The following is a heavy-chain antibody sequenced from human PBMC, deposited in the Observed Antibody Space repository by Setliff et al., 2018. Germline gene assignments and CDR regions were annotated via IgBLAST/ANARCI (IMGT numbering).Heavy chain of an antibody. CDR1: GYTFTSYY. D-gene: IGHD5-18*01. V-gene: IGHV1-46*01. CDR2: INPSGGST. Sequence: GASVKVSCKASGYTFTSYYMHWVRQAPGQGLEWMGIINPSGGSTSYAQKFQGRVTMTRDTSTSTVYMELSSLRSEDTAVYYCARAPSVELVTIRTNSWFTYWGQGTLVTVSS. CDR3: ARAPSVELVTIRTNSWFTY. J-gene: IGHJ4*02.